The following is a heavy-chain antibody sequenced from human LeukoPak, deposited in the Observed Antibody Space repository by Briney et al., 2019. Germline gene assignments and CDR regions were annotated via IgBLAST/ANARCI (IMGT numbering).Heavy chain of an antibody. CDR2: ISSSSSYI. CDR1: GFTFSSYS. Sequence: GGSLRLSCAASGFTFSSYSMNWVRQAPGKGLEWVSSISSSSSYIYYADSVKGRFTISRDNAKNSLYLQMNSLRAEDTAVYYCARDKRVAGLQRFDYWGQGTLVTVSS. D-gene: IGHD6-19*01. J-gene: IGHJ4*02. CDR3: ARDKRVAGLQRFDY. V-gene: IGHV3-21*01.